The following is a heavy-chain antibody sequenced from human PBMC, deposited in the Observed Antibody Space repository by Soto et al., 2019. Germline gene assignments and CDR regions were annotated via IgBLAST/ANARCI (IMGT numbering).Heavy chain of an antibody. CDR3: VRGDYGDYSHWFDP. CDR2: MNPNSGNT. V-gene: IGHV1-8*01. J-gene: IGHJ5*02. CDR1: GYTFTKFD. D-gene: IGHD4-17*01. Sequence: QVQLVQSGAEVKKPGASVRVSCKASGYTFTKFDINWVRQATGQGLEWMGWMNPNSGNTVYAQKFQGRVTMTRNTSITTDYMGLSTLRSEDTAVYYCVRGDYGDYSHWFDPWGQGTLVTVSS.